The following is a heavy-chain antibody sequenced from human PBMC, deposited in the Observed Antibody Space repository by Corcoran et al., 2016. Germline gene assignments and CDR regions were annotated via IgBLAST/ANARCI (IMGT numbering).Heavy chain of an antibody. Sequence: QVTLKESGPVLVKPTETLTLTCTVSGFSLSNARMGVSWIRQPPGKALEWLAHIFSNDEKSYSTSLKSRLTISKDTSKSQVVLTMTNMDPVDTATDYCARTASGGQWLVLPYYFDYWGQGTLVTVSS. V-gene: IGHV2-26*01. CDR2: IFSNDEK. CDR3: ARTASGGQWLVLPYYFDY. CDR1: GFSLSNARMG. J-gene: IGHJ4*02. D-gene: IGHD6-19*01.